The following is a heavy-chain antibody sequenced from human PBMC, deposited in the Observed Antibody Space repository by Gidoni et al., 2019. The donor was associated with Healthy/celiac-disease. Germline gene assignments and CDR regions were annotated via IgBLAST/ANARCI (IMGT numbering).Heavy chain of an antibody. CDR1: GRSISSSSYY. D-gene: IGHD5-18*01. J-gene: IGHJ4*02. CDR3: ARHVGDTAMADFDY. V-gene: IGHV4-39*01. Sequence: QLQLQASGPGLLKPSETLSLTCTVSGRSISSSSYYWGWIRQPPGKGLEWIGSIYYSGRTYYNPALKSRVTISVDTSKNQFSRKRSSGTAADTAVYYWARHVGDTAMADFDYWGQGTLVTVSS. CDR2: IYYSGRT.